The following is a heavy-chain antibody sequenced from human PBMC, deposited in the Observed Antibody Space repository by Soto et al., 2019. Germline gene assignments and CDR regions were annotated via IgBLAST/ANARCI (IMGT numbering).Heavy chain of an antibody. V-gene: IGHV4-59*01. D-gene: IGHD3-3*01. CDR2: IYYSGSS. J-gene: IGHJ6*02. Sequence: SETLSLTCTVSGGSISSYYWSWIRQPPGKGLEWIGYIYYSGSSNYNPSLKSRVTISVDTSKNQFSLKLSSVTAADTAVYYCGRASGSGYYKVLYGMDVWGQGTSVTVSS. CDR3: GRASGSGYYKVLYGMDV. CDR1: GGSISSYY.